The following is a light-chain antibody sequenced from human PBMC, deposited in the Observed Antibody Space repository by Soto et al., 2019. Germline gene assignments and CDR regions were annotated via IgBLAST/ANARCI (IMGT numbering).Light chain of an antibody. CDR1: NIGSES. V-gene: IGLV3-21*02. CDR2: DDS. J-gene: IGLJ2*01. Sequence: VLTQPPSASVAPGQTARITCGGNNIGSESVHWYQQKPGQAPVLVVYDDSDRPSGIPERFSGSNSGNTATLAISRVEAWDEADYYCQVWDSSSDLVVFGGGTKLTVL. CDR3: QVWDSSSDLVV.